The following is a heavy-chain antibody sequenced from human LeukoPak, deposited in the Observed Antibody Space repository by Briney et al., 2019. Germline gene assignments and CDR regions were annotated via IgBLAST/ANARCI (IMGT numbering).Heavy chain of an antibody. CDR3: AREGENWAYFDY. J-gene: IGHJ4*02. Sequence: GGSLRLSCAASGFTFSSYSMSWVRQAPGKGLEWVANIKQDGSEKYYVDSVKGRFTISRDNAKNSLYLQMNSLRAEDTAVYYCAREGENWAYFDYWGQGTLVTVSS. V-gene: IGHV3-7*01. CDR1: GFTFSSYS. CDR2: IKQDGSEK. D-gene: IGHD7-27*01.